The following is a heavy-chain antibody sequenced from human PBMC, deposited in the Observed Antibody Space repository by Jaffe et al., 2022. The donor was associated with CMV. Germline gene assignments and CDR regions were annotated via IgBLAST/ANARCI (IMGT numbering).Heavy chain of an antibody. J-gene: IGHJ4*02. CDR2: IYYSGST. V-gene: IGHV4-39*01. D-gene: IGHD3-9*01. CDR3: ASLLRYFDSLAVAEYFDY. CDR1: GGSISSSSYY. Sequence: QLQLQESGPGLVKPSETLSLTCTVSGGSISSSSYYWGWIRQPPGKGLEWIGSIYYSGSTYYNPSLKSRVTISVDTSKNQFSLKLSSVTAADTAVYYCASLLRYFDSLAVAEYFDYWGQGTLVTVSS.